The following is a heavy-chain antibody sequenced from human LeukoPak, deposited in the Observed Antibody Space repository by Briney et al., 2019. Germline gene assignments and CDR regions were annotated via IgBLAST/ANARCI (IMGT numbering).Heavy chain of an antibody. CDR2: VIHSDFNKANGDIT. D-gene: IGHD4-17*01. V-gene: IGHV4-59*12. J-gene: IGHJ3*02. CDR1: GASISKDY. Sequence: SETLSLTCTVSGASISKDYWAWIRQPPGKGLEWIGYVIHSDFNKANGDITNYNPSLESRVTTSRDTPKNQFSLKLSSVTAADTAVYYCARVSPRHDYGDYDKTTYAFDIWGQGTMVTVSS. CDR3: ARVSPRHDYGDYDKTTYAFDI.